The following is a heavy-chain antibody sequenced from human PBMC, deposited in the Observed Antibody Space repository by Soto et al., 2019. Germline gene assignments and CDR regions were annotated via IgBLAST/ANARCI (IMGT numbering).Heavy chain of an antibody. CDR2: ISRRGNA. V-gene: IGHV4-31*03. CDR1: GGSISSGAYY. J-gene: IGHJ5*02. Sequence: PLSLTCTFSGGSISSGAYYWGWIRQHPGKGLEWIGYISRRGNAYYTPSLKSRVSLSVDPSKSQFSLNVTSLTAADTAVYYWARVSATGTRWFDPWGPGTLVTVSS. D-gene: IGHD6-13*01. CDR3: ARVSATGTRWFDP.